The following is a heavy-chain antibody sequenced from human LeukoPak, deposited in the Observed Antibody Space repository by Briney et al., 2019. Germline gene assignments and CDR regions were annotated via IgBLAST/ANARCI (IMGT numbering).Heavy chain of an antibody. J-gene: IGHJ6*02. Sequence: VKPSETLSLTCTVSGGSISSYYWSWIRQPPGKGLEWIGYIYYGGNTNYNPSLKSRVTISVDTSKNQFSLKLSSVTAADTAVYYCARDKGYYDILTGAIYYYYYGMDVWGQGTTVTVSS. CDR2: IYYGGNT. V-gene: IGHV4-59*01. D-gene: IGHD3-9*01. CDR1: GGSISSYY. CDR3: ARDKGYYDILTGAIYYYYYGMDV.